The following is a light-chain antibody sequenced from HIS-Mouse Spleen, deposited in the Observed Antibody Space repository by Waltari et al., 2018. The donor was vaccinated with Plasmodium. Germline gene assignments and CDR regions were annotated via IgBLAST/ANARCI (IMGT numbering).Light chain of an antibody. CDR2: YYSDSDK. V-gene: IGLV5-37*01. J-gene: IGLJ3*02. CDR3: MIWPSNASGV. Sequence: QPVLTQPPSSSASPGESARLTCTSPSDINVGSYTIYWYQQQQGSPPRYLLYYYSDSDKGQGSGVPSRFAGSKDASANTGILLISGLQSEDEADYYCMIWPSNASGVFGGGTKLTVL. CDR1: SDINVGSYT.